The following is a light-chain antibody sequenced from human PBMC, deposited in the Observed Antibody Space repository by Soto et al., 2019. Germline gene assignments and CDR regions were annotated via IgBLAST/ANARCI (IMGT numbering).Light chain of an antibody. CDR2: AAS. V-gene: IGKV1-27*01. J-gene: IGKJ1*01. Sequence: DIQMTQSRACLSASGGDRVIVTCRASQGISNYLAWYQQKPGKVPKLLIYAASTLQSGVPSRFSGSGSGTDLTLTISSLQPEDDASYYGQKYNSAPRTFGQGTKVEIK. CDR3: QKYNSAPRT. CDR1: QGISNY.